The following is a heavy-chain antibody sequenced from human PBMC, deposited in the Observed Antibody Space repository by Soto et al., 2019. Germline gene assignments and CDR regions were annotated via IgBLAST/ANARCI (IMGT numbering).Heavy chain of an antibody. J-gene: IGHJ4*02. CDR3: ARDLGGSHDY. CDR1: GFTFSTYW. Sequence: PVGSLRLSCAASGFTFSTYWMHWVRQAPGKGLVWVSRSKTDGSATTYADCVKGRFTISRDNAKNTLYLQMNTLRAEDTAVYYCARDLGGSHDYWGRGTLVTVSS. V-gene: IGHV3-74*01. CDR2: SKTDGSAT. D-gene: IGHD3-16*01.